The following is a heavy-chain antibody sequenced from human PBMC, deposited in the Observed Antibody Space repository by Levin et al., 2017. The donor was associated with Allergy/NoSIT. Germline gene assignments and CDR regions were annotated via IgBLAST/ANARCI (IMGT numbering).Heavy chain of an antibody. V-gene: IGHV3-30*04. CDR1: GFTLSTYA. D-gene: IGHD3-3*01. CDR3: AGDVGSGSDL. CDR2: MSYDGSNK. J-gene: IGHJ4*02. Sequence: GGSLRLSCAASGFTLSTYAMYWLRQAPGKGLEWVAVMSYDGSNKYYADSVKGRFTISKDNSKNTLYLQMNGPRAEDTAVYYCAGDVGSGSDLWGQGTLVTVSS.